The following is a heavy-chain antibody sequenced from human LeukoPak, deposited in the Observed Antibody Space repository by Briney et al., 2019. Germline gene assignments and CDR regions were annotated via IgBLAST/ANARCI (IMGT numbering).Heavy chain of an antibody. V-gene: IGHV4-59*08. CDR2: IYYSGST. CDR3: ANRYVRGCSYFDY. Sequence: SETLSLTCTGSVASINCFYWIWHRQPPGKGLEWIGYIYYSGSTNYNPSLTSRVTISVDTSKNQFSLNLSSVTAADTAVYFRANRYVRGCSYFDYWGQGTLVTVSS. CDR1: VASINCFY. J-gene: IGHJ4*02. D-gene: IGHD6-19*01.